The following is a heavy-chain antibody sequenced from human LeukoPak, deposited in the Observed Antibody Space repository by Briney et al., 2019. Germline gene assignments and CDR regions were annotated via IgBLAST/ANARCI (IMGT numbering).Heavy chain of an antibody. D-gene: IGHD3-3*01. J-gene: IGHJ5*02. CDR1: GFTFSSYW. CDR3: ARAITIFGVVENWFDP. Sequence: GGSLRLSCAASGFTFSSYWMSWVRQAPGKGLEWVANIKQDGSEKYYVDSVKGRFTISRDNAKNSLYLQMNSLRSDDTAVYYCARAITIFGVVENWFDPWGQGTLVTVSS. CDR2: IKQDGSEK. V-gene: IGHV3-7*03.